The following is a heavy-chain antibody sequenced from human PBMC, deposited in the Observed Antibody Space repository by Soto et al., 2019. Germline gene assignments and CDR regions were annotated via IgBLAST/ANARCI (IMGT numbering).Heavy chain of an antibody. CDR2: ISDSADTT. J-gene: IGHJ6*02. D-gene: IGHD3-22*01. CDR1: GFTFSSYD. CDR3: AKRNYYDPLKYGLDV. V-gene: IGHV3-23*01. Sequence: EVQLLESGGGLVQPGGSLRLSCGASGFTFSSYDMSWVRQAPGMGLEWVSVISDSADTTHYVDSVKGRFTISRDNSNNTLYLQMNTLRAEDTAVYFCAKRNYYDPLKYGLDVWGQGTTVTVSS.